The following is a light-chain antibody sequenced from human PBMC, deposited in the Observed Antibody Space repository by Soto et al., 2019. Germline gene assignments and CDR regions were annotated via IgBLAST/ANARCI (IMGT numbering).Light chain of an antibody. CDR2: AAS. CDR1: QSIGTF. V-gene: IGKV1-39*01. CDR3: QQTYISPNT. J-gene: IGKJ2*01. Sequence: DIQMTQSPSSLSASVGDRVSIACRASQSIGTFLHWYQQKPGKAPKLLVYAASTLPNAVPSRFSGRGSGTEFTLTIFSLPPEDFGIYYCQQTYISPNTFGQGTKLEIK.